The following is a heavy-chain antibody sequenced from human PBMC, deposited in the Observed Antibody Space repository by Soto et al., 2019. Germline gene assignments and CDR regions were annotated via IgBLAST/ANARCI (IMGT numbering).Heavy chain of an antibody. Sequence: GGSLRLSCAASGFTVSSNYMSWVRQAPGKGLEWVSVIYSGGSTYYADSVKGRFTISRDNSKNTLYLQMNSLRAEDTAVYYCAGTYYDSSEARDYWGQGTLVTVSS. J-gene: IGHJ4*02. CDR3: AGTYYDSSEARDY. D-gene: IGHD3-22*01. V-gene: IGHV3-53*01. CDR1: GFTVSSNY. CDR2: IYSGGST.